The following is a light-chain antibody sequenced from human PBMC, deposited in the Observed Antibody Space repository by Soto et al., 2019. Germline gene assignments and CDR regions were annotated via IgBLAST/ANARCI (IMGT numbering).Light chain of an antibody. Sequence: DTLLTQSPATLSLSPGERATLFCRASQSMKRRYLAWYQQKPGQAPRVLIYASSNRATGITDRFSGSGSGKDFSLTISRLEHEDFAVYYCHQYDNKPQTFGQGTKVDI. CDR2: ASS. CDR1: QSMKRRY. J-gene: IGKJ2*01. V-gene: IGKV3-20*01. CDR3: HQYDNKPQT.